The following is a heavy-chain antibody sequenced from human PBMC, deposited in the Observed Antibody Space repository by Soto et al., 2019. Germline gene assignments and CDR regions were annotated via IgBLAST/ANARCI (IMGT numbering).Heavy chain of an antibody. Sequence: ASETLSLTCTVSGGSISRYYRNWIRQPPGKGLEWIGYFYYSGSTNYNPSLKSRATISVDTSKNQFSLKLSSVTAAYTAVYYCARRSGDDFWSGYAAMDVWGQGTTVTVSS. CDR3: ARRSGDDFWSGYAAMDV. CDR2: FYYSGST. D-gene: IGHD3-3*01. J-gene: IGHJ6*02. CDR1: GGSISRYY. V-gene: IGHV4-59*01.